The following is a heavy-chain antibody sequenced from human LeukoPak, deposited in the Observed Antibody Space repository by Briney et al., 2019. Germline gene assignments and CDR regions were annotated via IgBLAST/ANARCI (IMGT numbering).Heavy chain of an antibody. CDR1: GFTSSSYA. V-gene: IGHV3-23*01. J-gene: IGHJ4*02. Sequence: PGGSLRLSCAASGFTSSSYAMSWVRQAPGKGLEWVSAISGSGGSTYYADSVKGRFTISRDNSKNTLYLQMNSLRAEDTTVYYCAKDVAYKRISVRGVISGYWGQGTLVTVSS. CDR2: ISGSGGST. D-gene: IGHD3-10*01. CDR3: AKDVAYKRISVRGVISGY.